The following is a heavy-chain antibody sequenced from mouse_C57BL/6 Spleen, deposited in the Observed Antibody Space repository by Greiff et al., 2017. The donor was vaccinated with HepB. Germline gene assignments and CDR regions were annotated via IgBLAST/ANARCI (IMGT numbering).Heavy chain of an antibody. CDR1: GYTFTSYW. D-gene: IGHD1-1*01. CDR2: IHPNSGST. CDR3: ARGGLYYYGSSPFAY. Sequence: VQLQQSGAELVKPGASVKLSCKASGYTFTSYWMHWVKQRPGQGLEWIGMIHPNSGSTNYNEKFKSKATLTVDKSSSTAYMQLSSLTSEDSAVYYCARGGLYYYGSSPFAYWGQGTLVTVSA. V-gene: IGHV1-64*01. J-gene: IGHJ3*01.